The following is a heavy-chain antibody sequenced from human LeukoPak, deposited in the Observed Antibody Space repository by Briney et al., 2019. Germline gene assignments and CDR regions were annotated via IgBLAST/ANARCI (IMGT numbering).Heavy chain of an antibody. CDR3: ARGNGYRYFDY. D-gene: IGHD5-24*01. CDR2: INPHNGDT. J-gene: IGHJ4*02. CDR1: GYTFIGYY. Sequence: ASVKVSCKASGYTFIGYYLHWVRQAPGQGLEWMGWINPHNGDTNYAQKFQGRVTMTRDTSITTAYMELSRLKSDDTAVYYCARGNGYRYFDYWGQGTLVTVSS. V-gene: IGHV1-2*02.